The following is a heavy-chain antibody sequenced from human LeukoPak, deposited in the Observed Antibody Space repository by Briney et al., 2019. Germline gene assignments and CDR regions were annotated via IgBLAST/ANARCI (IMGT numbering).Heavy chain of an antibody. J-gene: IGHJ6*02. CDR2: IKQDGSEK. CDR3: AKRITMVRGVICHGMDV. CDR1: GFTFSSYW. D-gene: IGHD3-10*01. Sequence: GGSLRLSCAASGFTFSSYWMSWVRQAPGKGLEWVANIKQDGSEKQYVDSVKGRFAISRDNSKNTLYLQMNSLRAEYTAVYYCAKRITMVRGVICHGMDVWGQGTTVTVSS. V-gene: IGHV3-7*05.